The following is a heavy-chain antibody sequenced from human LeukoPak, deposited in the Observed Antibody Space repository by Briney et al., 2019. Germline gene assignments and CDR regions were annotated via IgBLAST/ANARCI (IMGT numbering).Heavy chain of an antibody. CDR2: IYYSGST. CDR3: ARLIVGATGRDY. Sequence: PSETLSLTCTVSGGSISSSSYYWDWIRQPPGKGLEWIGSIYYSGSTYYNPSLKSRVTISVDTSKNQFSLKLSSVTAADTAVYYCARLIVGATGRDYWGQGTLVTVSS. J-gene: IGHJ4*02. V-gene: IGHV4-39*07. CDR1: GGSISSSSYY. D-gene: IGHD1-26*01.